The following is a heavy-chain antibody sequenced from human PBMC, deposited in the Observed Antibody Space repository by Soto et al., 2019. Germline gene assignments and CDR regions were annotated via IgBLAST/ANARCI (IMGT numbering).Heavy chain of an antibody. CDR3: EKDNLQPITTIVVVTGGSDY. Sequence: PGGSLRLSCAASGFTFSSYAMSWVRQAPGKGLEWVSAISGSGGSTYYADSVKGRFTISRDNSKNTLYLQMNSLRAEDTAVYYCEKDNLQPITTIVVVTGGSDYWGQGTLVTVSS. V-gene: IGHV3-23*01. J-gene: IGHJ4*02. D-gene: IGHD3-22*01. CDR2: ISGSGGST. CDR1: GFTFSSYA.